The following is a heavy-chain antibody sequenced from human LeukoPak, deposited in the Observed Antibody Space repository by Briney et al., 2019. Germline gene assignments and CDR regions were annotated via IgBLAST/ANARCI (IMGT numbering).Heavy chain of an antibody. V-gene: IGHV3-23*01. J-gene: IGHJ4*02. CDR3: AGGTGWLIDY. D-gene: IGHD6-19*01. CDR2: ISGSGGST. CDR1: GFTFSSYA. Sequence: PGGSLRLSCAASGFTFSSYAMSWVRQAPGKGLEWVSAISGSGGSTYYADSVKGRFTISRDNSKNTLYLQMNSLRVEDTAVYYCAGGTGWLIDYWGQGTLATVSS.